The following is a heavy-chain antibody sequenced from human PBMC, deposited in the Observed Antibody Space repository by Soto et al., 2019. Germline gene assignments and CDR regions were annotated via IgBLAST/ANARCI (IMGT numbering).Heavy chain of an antibody. D-gene: IGHD2-2*01. J-gene: IGHJ3*02. Sequence: SETLSLTCAGYGGSFSGYYWSWIRQPPGKGLEWIGEINHSGSTNYNPSLKSRVTISVDTSKNQFSLKLSSVTAADTAVYYCARVYVVVPAATNRGKSAIDIWGHGTMVSVSS. CDR1: GGSFSGYY. CDR2: INHSGST. CDR3: ARVYVVVPAATNRGKSAIDI. V-gene: IGHV4-34*01.